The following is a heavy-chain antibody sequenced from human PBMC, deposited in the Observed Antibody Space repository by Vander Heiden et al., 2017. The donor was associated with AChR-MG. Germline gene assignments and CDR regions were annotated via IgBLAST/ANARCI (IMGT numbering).Heavy chain of an antibody. Sequence: QVQLVQSGAEVKRPGSSVEVSCKASGGIFNDYSINWLRQRPGQGLEWMGSIIPMLGRPNYAPKFEGRVTIIADTSTTTVRMVLSSLRSDDTAVYYCARKAGDNYFYGFDIWGQGTVVTVSS. J-gene: IGHJ3*02. D-gene: IGHD2-21*01. CDR2: IIPMLGRP. CDR3: ARKAGDNYFYGFDI. V-gene: IGHV1-69*09. CDR1: GGIFNDYS.